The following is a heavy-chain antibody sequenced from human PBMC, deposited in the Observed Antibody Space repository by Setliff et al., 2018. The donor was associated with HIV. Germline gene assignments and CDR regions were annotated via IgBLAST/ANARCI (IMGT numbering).Heavy chain of an antibody. CDR2: ISHSGIT. Sequence: SETLSLTCIVSGVSTISSSSSYYWGWIRQPPGKGLEWIGYISHSGITYYNPSLKSRVTISVDTSKNHFSLRLSSVTAADTAVYYCMRGRSITIFGVAYLDFWGQGTQVTVSS. V-gene: IGHV4-39*02. J-gene: IGHJ4*02. CDR3: MRGRSITIFGVAYLDF. D-gene: IGHD3-3*01. CDR1: GVSTISSSSSYY.